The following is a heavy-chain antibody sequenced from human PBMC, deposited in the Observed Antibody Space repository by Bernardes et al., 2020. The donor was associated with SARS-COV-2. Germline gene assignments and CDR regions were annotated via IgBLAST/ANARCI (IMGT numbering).Heavy chain of an antibody. CDR1: GLTPDITFSLSC. Sequence: GGSLRLSCAVSGLTPDITFSLSCMPLIRLVPGGGQEWVANINQDGSDTNFVDSVKGRFTISRDNAKNLLFLQMNSLRVEDTAIYYCARDPHYGALDYWGQGTLVTVSS. V-gene: IGHV3-7*01. CDR3: ARDPHYGALDY. CDR2: INQDGSDT. J-gene: IGHJ4*02. D-gene: IGHD4-17*01.